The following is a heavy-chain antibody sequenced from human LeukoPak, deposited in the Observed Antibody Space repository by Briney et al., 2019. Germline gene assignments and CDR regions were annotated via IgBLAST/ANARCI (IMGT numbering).Heavy chain of an antibody. CDR2: IIPIFGTA. CDR3: ARDSRSSRYRGYYYYYYMDV. CDR1: GGTFSSYA. Sequence: ASVKVSCKASGGTFSSYAISWARQAPGQGLEWMGGIIPIFGTANYVQKFQGRVTITTDESTSTAYMELSSLRSEDTAVYYCARDSRSSRYRGYYYYYYMDVWGKGTTVTV. J-gene: IGHJ6*03. D-gene: IGHD6-13*01. V-gene: IGHV1-69*05.